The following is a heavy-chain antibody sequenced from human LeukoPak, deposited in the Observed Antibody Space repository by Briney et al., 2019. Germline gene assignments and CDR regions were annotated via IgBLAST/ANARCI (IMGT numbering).Heavy chain of an antibody. CDR3: ARWFSGWPGLDY. Sequence: GGSLRLSCAASGFTFSSYAMHWVRQAPGKGLEWVAVISYDGSNKYYADSVKGRFTISRDNSKNTLYLQTNSLRAEDTAVYYCARWFSGWPGLDYWGQGTLVTVSS. V-gene: IGHV3-30-3*01. D-gene: IGHD6-19*01. CDR2: ISYDGSNK. J-gene: IGHJ4*02. CDR1: GFTFSSYA.